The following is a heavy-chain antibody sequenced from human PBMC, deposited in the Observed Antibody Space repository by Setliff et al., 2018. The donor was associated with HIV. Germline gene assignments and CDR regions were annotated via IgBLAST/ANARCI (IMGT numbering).Heavy chain of an antibody. CDR3: ATGIVAATYFDY. D-gene: IGHD1-26*01. V-gene: IGHV3-30*04. CDR1: GFNFRSYS. CDR2: ISYDGTTA. J-gene: IGHJ4*02. Sequence: GSLRLSCAASGFNFRSYSLHWVRQAPGEGLEWVAVISYDGTTAYYADSVKGRFTASRDNSKNTLYLQMDSLRLDDTAVYFCATGIVAATYFDYWGQGTLVTVS.